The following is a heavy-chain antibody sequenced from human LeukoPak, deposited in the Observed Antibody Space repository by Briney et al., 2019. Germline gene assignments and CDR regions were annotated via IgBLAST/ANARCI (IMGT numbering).Heavy chain of an antibody. V-gene: IGHV3-74*01. D-gene: IGHD3-22*01. CDR1: GFTFSTFW. J-gene: IGHJ4*02. CDR2: INHDGSST. Sequence: GGSLRLSCATSGFTFSTFWMHWVRQAPGKGLVWVSRINHDGSSTNYADSVKDRFTISRDNAKNTLHLQMNSLRAEDTAVYYCVRDWGYDSSGYWQKYFDSWGQGTLVTVSS. CDR3: VRDWGYDSSGYWQKYFDS.